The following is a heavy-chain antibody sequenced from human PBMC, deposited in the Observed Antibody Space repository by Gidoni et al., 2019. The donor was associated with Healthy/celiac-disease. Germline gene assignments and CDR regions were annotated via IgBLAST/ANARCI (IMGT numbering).Heavy chain of an antibody. CDR2: ISYDGSNK. CDR1: GFTSSSHG. V-gene: IGHV3-30*18. CDR3: AKDLKQQLVREYYYYGMDV. Sequence: QVQLVGSGEGVVQPGRSLRLSGEASGFTSSSHGSHWVRQAPGKGLELVAVISYDGSNKYYADSVKGRFTISRDNSKNTLYLQMNSLRAEDTAVYYCAKDLKQQLVREYYYYGMDVWGQGTTVTVSS. J-gene: IGHJ6*02. D-gene: IGHD6-13*01.